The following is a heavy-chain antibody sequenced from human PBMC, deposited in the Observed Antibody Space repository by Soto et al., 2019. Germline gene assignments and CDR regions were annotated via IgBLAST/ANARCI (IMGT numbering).Heavy chain of an antibody. V-gene: IGHV3-33*01. CDR2: IWYDGSNK. Sequence: QVQLVESGGGVVQPGRSLRLSCAASGFTFSSYGMHWVRQAPVKGLEWVAVIWYDGSNKYYADSVKGRFTISRDNSKNTLYLQMNSLRAEDTAVYYCARGGEYSSSWYGDYFDYWGQGTLVTVSS. D-gene: IGHD6-13*01. CDR1: GFTFSSYG. J-gene: IGHJ4*02. CDR3: ARGGEYSSSWYGDYFDY.